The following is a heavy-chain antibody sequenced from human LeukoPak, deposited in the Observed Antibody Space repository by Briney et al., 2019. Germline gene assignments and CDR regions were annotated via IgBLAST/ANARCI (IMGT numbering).Heavy chain of an antibody. J-gene: IGHJ2*01. D-gene: IGHD3-22*01. CDR3: ARDRDSRWDFDL. CDR2: IKQDGSET. CDR1: GFTFSSYW. V-gene: IGHV3-7*01. Sequence: GGSLRLSCAASGFTFSSYWMHWVRQAPGKGLEWVASIKQDGSETYYVDSVKGRFTLSRDNAKNSLYLQMNSLRADDTAVYYCARDRDSRWDFDLWGRGTLVTVSS.